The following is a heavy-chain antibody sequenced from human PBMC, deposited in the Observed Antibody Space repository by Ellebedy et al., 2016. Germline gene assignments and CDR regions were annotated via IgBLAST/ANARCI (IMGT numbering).Heavy chain of an antibody. CDR3: ARAFNRHSPTTKIEY. CDR2: ISGYTGNT. Sequence: ASVKVSCKASGYSFTSYGINWVRQAPGQGLEWLGWISGYTGNTNYGEKIQGRATMTTDTSTSTAYMELRSLRSDDSAVYYCARAFNRHSPTTKIEYWGQGTLVTVSS. J-gene: IGHJ4*02. V-gene: IGHV1-18*01. D-gene: IGHD4-17*01. CDR1: GYSFTSYG.